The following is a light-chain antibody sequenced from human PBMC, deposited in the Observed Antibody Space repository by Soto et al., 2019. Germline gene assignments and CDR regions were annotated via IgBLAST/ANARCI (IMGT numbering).Light chain of an antibody. CDR1: SSNLGDNT. J-gene: IGLJ1*01. CDR2: SYD. V-gene: IGLV1-44*01. Sequence: QSVLTQPPSASGTPGQRVTISCSTSSSNLGDNTVNWYQQVPGTAPKLLIYSYDQRPSGVPDRFSGSKSGTSASLAISGLXXEXEADYYCAAWDASLDGYVFGTGTQLTVL. CDR3: AAWDASLDGYV.